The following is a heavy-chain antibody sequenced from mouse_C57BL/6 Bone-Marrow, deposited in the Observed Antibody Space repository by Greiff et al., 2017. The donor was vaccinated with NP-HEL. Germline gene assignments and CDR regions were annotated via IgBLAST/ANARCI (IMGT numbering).Heavy chain of an antibody. CDR3: ARWTVVATDY. CDR1: GYTFTSYW. D-gene: IGHD1-1*01. V-gene: IGHV1-50*01. Sequence: VQLQQPGAELVKPGASVKLSCKASGYTFTSYWMQWVNQRPGQGLEWIGEIDPSDSYTNYNQKFKGKATLTVDTSSSTAYMQLSSLTSEDSAVYYCARWTVVATDYWGQGTTLTVSS. J-gene: IGHJ2*01. CDR2: IDPSDSYT.